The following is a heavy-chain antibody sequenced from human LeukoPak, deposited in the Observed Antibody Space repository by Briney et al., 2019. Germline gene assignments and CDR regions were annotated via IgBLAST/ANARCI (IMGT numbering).Heavy chain of an antibody. CDR3: AKDAESTVTTYYFDC. CDR2: ISGSGGST. CDR1: GFTFCSYA. D-gene: IGHD4-17*01. J-gene: IGHJ4*02. Sequence: GGSLRLSRAASGFTFCSYAMSWVRPAPGEGLGWVSAISGSGGSTYYADSVKGRFTISRDNSKNTLYLQMNSLRAEDTAVYYCAKDAESTVTTYYFDCWGQGTLVTVS. V-gene: IGHV3-23*01.